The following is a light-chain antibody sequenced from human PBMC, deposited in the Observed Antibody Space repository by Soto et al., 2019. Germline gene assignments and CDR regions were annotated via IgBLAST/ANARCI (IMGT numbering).Light chain of an antibody. CDR3: QQYYSTPQT. Sequence: DIVMTQSPDSLAVSLGGRATINCKSSQSILFISNNNSYLAWYQQKSGQAPKLLIYWASTRESGVPDRFRGSGSGTDFTPTISSLQAEDVAVYYCQQYYSTPQTFGQGTKVEIK. CDR1: QSILFISNNNSY. CDR2: WAS. J-gene: IGKJ1*01. V-gene: IGKV4-1*01.